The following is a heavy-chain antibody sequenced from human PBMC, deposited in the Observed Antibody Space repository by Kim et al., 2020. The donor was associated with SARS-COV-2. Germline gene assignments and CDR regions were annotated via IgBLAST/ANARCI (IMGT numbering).Heavy chain of an antibody. CDR1: GGTFSSYA. V-gene: IGHV1-69*13. CDR2: IIPIVGTA. J-gene: IGHJ6*02. CDR3: ARGYDILTGSRPGYYYGMDV. D-gene: IGHD3-9*01. Sequence: SVKVSCKASGGTFSSYAISWVRQAPGQGLDWMGGIIPIVGTANYAQKFQGRVTITADESTSTAYMERSSLRAEDTTLYYCARGYDILTGSRPGYYYGMDVWGQGTKVTVSS.